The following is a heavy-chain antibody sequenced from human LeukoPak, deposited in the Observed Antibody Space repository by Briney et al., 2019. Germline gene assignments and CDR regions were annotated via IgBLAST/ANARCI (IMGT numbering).Heavy chain of an antibody. J-gene: IGHJ4*02. D-gene: IGHD3-22*01. CDR3: AKDRDTPYYYDSSGYDY. CDR2: ISGAGGST. Sequence: GGSLRLSCAASGFTFSGYAMTWVRQAPGKGLEWVSAISGAGGSTYYADSVKGRFTISRDNSKNTLYLQMNSLRAEDTAVYYCAKDRDTPYYYDSSGYDYWGQGTLVTVSS. V-gene: IGHV3-23*01. CDR1: GFTFSGYA.